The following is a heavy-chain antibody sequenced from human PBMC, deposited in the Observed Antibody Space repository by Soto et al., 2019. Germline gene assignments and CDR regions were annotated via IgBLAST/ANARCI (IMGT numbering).Heavy chain of an antibody. CDR2: IVVGSGNT. D-gene: IGHD3-3*01. J-gene: IGHJ6*02. CDR1: GFTFTSSA. V-gene: IGHV1-58*01. CDR3: AAEYYDFWSGSPWGMDV. Sequence: GASVKVSCKASGFTFTSSAVQWVRQARGQRLEWIGWIVVGSGNTNYAQKFQERVTTTRDMSTSTAYMELSSLRSEDTAVYYCAAEYYDFWSGSPWGMDVWGQGTTVTVSS.